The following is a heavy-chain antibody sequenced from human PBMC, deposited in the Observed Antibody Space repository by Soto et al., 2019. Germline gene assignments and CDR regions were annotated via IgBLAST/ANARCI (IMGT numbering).Heavy chain of an antibody. CDR2: IIPIFGTA. CDR1: GGTFSSYA. D-gene: IGHD4-17*01. V-gene: IGHV1-69*12. J-gene: IGHJ4*02. CDR3: ARDPPDYGDPFSGWG. Sequence: QVQLVQSGAAVKKPGSSVKVSCKASGGTFSSYAISWVRQAPGQGLEWMGGIIPIFGTANYAQKFQGRVTITADESTSTAYRELSSRRSEDTAVYYCARDPPDYGDPFSGWGWGQGTLVTVSS.